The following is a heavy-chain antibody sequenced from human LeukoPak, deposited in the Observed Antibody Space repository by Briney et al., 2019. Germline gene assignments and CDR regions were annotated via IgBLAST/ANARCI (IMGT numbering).Heavy chain of an antibody. J-gene: IGHJ1*01. V-gene: IGHV4-34*01. CDR3: ATGIYRPQYFQH. CDR1: GGSISSYY. CDR2: INHSGST. Sequence: SETLSLTCTVSGGSISSYYWSWIRQPPGKGLEWIGEINHSGSTNYNPSLKSRVTISVDTSKNQFSLKLSSVTAADTAVYYCATGIYRPQYFQHWGQGTLVTVSS. D-gene: IGHD5-12*01.